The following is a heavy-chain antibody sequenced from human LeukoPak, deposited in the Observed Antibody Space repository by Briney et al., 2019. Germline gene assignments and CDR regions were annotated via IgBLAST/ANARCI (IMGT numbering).Heavy chain of an antibody. Sequence: GGSLRLSCAASGFTFDDYTMHWVRQAPGKGLEWVSLISWDGGSTYYADSVKGRFTISRDNSKNSLYLQMNSLRTEDTALYYCAKDGGYSSSWYYFDYWGQGTPVTVSS. D-gene: IGHD6-13*01. CDR1: GFTFDDYT. J-gene: IGHJ4*02. CDR2: ISWDGGST. V-gene: IGHV3-43*01. CDR3: AKDGGYSSSWYYFDY.